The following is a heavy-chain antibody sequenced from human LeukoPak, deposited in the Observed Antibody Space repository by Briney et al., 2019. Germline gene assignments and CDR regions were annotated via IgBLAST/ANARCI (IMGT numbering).Heavy chain of an antibody. CDR1: GLTFSSYS. Sequence: PGGSLRLSCADSGLTFSSYSMNWVRQAPGKGLEWVSTISSSSSYIYYADSVKGRFTITRDNAKNSLYLQMNSLRAEDTAVYYCARGIAVAGSPYFDYWGQGTLVTVSS. J-gene: IGHJ4*02. V-gene: IGHV3-21*01. CDR2: ISSSSSYI. D-gene: IGHD6-19*01. CDR3: ARGIAVAGSPYFDY.